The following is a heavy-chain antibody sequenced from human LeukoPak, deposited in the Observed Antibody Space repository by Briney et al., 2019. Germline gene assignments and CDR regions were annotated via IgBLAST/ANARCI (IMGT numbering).Heavy chain of an antibody. CDR1: GDSVSSNTAA. CDR2: TYYRSKWYN. D-gene: IGHD1-1*01. Sequence: SQTLSLTCVISGDSVSSNTAAWNWIRQSPSRGLEWLGRTYYRSKWYNDYAVSMKSRITINPDTSKNQFSLQLDSVTPEDTAVYYCARYQATAVDYWGQGTLVTVSS. V-gene: IGHV6-1*01. J-gene: IGHJ4*02. CDR3: ARYQATAVDY.